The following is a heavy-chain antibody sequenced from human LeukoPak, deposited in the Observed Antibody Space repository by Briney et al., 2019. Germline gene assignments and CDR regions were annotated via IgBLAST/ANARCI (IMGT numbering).Heavy chain of an antibody. CDR1: GGSISSSNYY. Sequence: PSETLSLTCTVSGGSISSSNYYRGWIRLPPGKGLEWIGGIYHTGNIHYNPSLKNRVTISVDTSKNQLSLRLNSVTAADTALYYCILGGKLDYWGQGILVTVSS. J-gene: IGHJ4*02. CDR2: IYHTGNI. CDR3: ILGGKLDY. V-gene: IGHV4-39*01. D-gene: IGHD3-10*01.